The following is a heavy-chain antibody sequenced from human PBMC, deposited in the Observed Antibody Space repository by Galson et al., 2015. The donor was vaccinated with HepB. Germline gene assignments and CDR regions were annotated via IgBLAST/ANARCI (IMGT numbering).Heavy chain of an antibody. CDR1: GFTFSSYS. Sequence: SLRLSCAASGFTFSSYSMNWVRQAPGKGLEWVSYISSSSSTIYYADSVKGRFTISRDNAKNSLYLQMNSLRAEDTAVYYCASSGYYYFFDYWGQGTLVTVSS. CDR3: ASSGYYYFFDY. D-gene: IGHD3-22*01. V-gene: IGHV3-48*01. CDR2: ISSSSSTI. J-gene: IGHJ4*02.